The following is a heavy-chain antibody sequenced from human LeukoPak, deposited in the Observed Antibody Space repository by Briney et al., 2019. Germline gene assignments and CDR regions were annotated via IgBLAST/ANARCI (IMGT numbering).Heavy chain of an antibody. J-gene: IGHJ4*02. CDR3: ASGPPFLKYFEY. CDR2: ISVGAEYI. Sequence: GGSLRLSCAASGFTFSTYVMNWFRQAPGEGLEWVLTISVGAEYIFYADSVKGRFTISRDDSNNALYLQMHSLRAEDTALYYCASGPPFLKYFEYWGQGTLVTVSS. CDR1: GFTFSTYV. V-gene: IGHV3-23*01. D-gene: IGHD3-3*01.